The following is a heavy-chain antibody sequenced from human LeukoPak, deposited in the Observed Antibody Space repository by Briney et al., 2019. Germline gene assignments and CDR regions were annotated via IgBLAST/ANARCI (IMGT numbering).Heavy chain of an antibody. CDR1: GFTFSSYG. V-gene: IGHV3-33*01. CDR2: IWYDGSNK. J-gene: IGHJ3*02. Sequence: GGSLRLSCAASGFTFSSYGMHWVRQAPGKGLEWVAVIWYDGSNKYYADSVKGRFTISRDNSKNTLYLQMNSLRAEDTTVYYCARDFTVRGVIIGAFDIWGQGTMVTVSS. D-gene: IGHD3-10*01. CDR3: ARDFTVRGVIIGAFDI.